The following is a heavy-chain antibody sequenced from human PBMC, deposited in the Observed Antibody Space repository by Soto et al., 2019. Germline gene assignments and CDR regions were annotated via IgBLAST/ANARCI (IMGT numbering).Heavy chain of an antibody. CDR3: ATVRWELHDAFDI. Sequence: QVQLQESGPGLVKPSQTLSLTCTVSGGSISTGGYYWSWIRQHPGRGLEWMGYIYHSGMTYSNPTLQSRVAISIDTSKNQFSLKLSSVTAADTAVYYCATVRWELHDAFDIWGQGTMVSVSS. J-gene: IGHJ3*02. D-gene: IGHD1-26*01. CDR1: GGSISTGGYY. CDR2: IYHSGMT. V-gene: IGHV4-31*03.